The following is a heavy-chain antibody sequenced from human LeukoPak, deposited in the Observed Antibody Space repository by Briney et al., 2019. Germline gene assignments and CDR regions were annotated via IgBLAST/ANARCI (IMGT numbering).Heavy chain of an antibody. V-gene: IGHV3-23*01. CDR2: ISGSGGST. Sequence: GGSLRLSCAASGFTFSSYAMSWVRQAPGKGLEWVSAISGSGGSTYYADSVKGRFTISRDNSKNTLYLQINSLRAEDTAVYYCAKDRLYLSVVPPDGFDYWGQGTLVTVSS. D-gene: IGHD3-22*01. CDR3: AKDRLYLSVVPPDGFDY. J-gene: IGHJ4*02. CDR1: GFTFSSYA.